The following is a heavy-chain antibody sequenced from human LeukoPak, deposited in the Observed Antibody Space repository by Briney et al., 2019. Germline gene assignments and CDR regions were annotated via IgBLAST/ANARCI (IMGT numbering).Heavy chain of an antibody. J-gene: IGHJ4*02. V-gene: IGHV3-66*02. D-gene: IGHD4-23*01. CDR3: ARGIATVGFDY. CDR2: IYSGGST. Sequence: GGSLRLSCAASGFTVSSNYMSWVRQAPGKGLEWVSVIYSGGSTNYADSVKGRLTISRNNSQNTPSLQINSLRAGDTAVYYGARGIATVGFDYWGQGTLVTVSS. CDR1: GFTVSSNY.